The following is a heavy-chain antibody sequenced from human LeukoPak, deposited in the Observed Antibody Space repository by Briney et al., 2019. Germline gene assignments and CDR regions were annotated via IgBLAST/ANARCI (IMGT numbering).Heavy chain of an antibody. CDR3: AREGSGSHDAFDI. CDR1: GFAVSSNY. D-gene: IGHD3-10*01. J-gene: IGHJ3*02. Sequence: GGSLRLSCAASGFAVSSNYMSWVRQAPGKGLEWVSVIYSGGSTYYADSVKGRFTISRDNSKNTLYLQMNSLRAEDTAVYYCAREGSGSHDAFDIWGQGTMVTVSS. V-gene: IGHV3-66*02. CDR2: IYSGGST.